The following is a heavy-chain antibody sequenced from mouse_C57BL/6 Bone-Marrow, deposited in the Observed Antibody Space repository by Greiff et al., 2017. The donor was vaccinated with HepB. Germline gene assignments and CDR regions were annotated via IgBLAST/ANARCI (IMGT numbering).Heavy chain of an antibody. CDR3: ARGYGSSYLYCYFDV. D-gene: IGHD1-1*01. CDR1: GYTFTDYY. V-gene: IGHV1-75*01. CDR2: IFPGSGST. J-gene: IGHJ1*03. Sequence: VQLQESGPELVKPGASVKISCKASGYTFTDYYINWVKQRPGQGLEWIGWIFPGSGSTYYNEKFKGKATLTVYKSSSTAYMLLCSLTSEDSAVYFCARGYGSSYLYCYFDVWGTGTTVTVSS.